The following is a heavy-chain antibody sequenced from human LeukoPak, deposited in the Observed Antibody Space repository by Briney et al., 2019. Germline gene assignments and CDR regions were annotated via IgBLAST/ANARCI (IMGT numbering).Heavy chain of an antibody. D-gene: IGHD1-7*01. CDR1: GYSFTNSW. CDR3: ATNRAFDM. V-gene: IGHV5-51*01. Sequence: GESLKISCKASGYSFTNSWIGWVRQMPGKGLECMGIIYPGDSNTRYSPSFQGQVTISVDKFITTAYLEWSSLKASDTAMYYCATNRAFDMWGQGTMVTVSS. J-gene: IGHJ3*02. CDR2: IYPGDSNT.